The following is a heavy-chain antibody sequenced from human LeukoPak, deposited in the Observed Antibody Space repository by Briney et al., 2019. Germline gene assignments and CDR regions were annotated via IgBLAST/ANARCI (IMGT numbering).Heavy chain of an antibody. Sequence: GGSLRLSCAASGFTFSSYSMNWVRQAPGKGLEWVSPISSSSSYIYYADSVKGRFTISRDNAKNSLYLQMNSLRAEDTAVYYCARDLRISSSLRWFDPWGQGTLVTVSS. J-gene: IGHJ5*02. CDR1: GFTFSSYS. D-gene: IGHD6-13*01. CDR3: ARDLRISSSLRWFDP. V-gene: IGHV3-21*01. CDR2: ISSSSSYI.